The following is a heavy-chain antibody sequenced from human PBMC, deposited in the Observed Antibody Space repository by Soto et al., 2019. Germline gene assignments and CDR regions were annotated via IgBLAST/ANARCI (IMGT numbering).Heavy chain of an antibody. CDR2: IGPSGSGT. V-gene: IGHV3-74*01. J-gene: IGHJ4*02. D-gene: IGHD1-1*01. CDR3: TRDNNWSYDY. Sequence: PGGSLRLSGSASGFTFSSHWMNWVRQAPGKGLVWVSHIGPSGSGTRDADSVQGRFTISRDNARNTLYLQMNSLRDEDTAVYYCTRDNNWSYDYWGQGILVTVSS. CDR1: GFTFSSHW.